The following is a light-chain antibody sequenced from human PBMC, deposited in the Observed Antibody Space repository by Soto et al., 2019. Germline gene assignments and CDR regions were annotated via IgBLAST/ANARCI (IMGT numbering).Light chain of an antibody. CDR2: RAS. CDR1: QDINSW. CDR3: QHYNTYPWT. J-gene: IGKJ1*01. Sequence: IQMTQSPSTLYASAGDRVIITCRASQDINSWLAWYQQIPGKAPKILMYRASNLESGVPSRFSGSESGTEFTLTISSLQPGDFATYYCQHYNTYPWTFGHGTKVDIK. V-gene: IGKV1-5*03.